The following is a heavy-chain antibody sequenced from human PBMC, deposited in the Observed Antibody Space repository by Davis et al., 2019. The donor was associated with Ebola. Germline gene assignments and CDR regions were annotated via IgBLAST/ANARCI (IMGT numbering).Heavy chain of an antibody. V-gene: IGHV4-34*01. CDR1: GGSISSSY. CDR2: INHSGST. CDR3: ARGKQTEVLRFLEWLTEYYFDY. Sequence: SETLSLTCTVSGGSISSSYWRWIRQPPGKGLEWIGEINHSGSTNYNPSLKSRVTISVDTSKNQFSLKLSSVTAADTAVYYCARGKQTEVLRFLEWLTEYYFDYWGQGTLVTVSS. D-gene: IGHD3-3*01. J-gene: IGHJ4*02.